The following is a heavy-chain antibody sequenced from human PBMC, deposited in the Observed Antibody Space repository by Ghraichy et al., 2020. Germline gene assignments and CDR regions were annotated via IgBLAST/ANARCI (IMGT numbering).Heavy chain of an antibody. CDR2: ISGSGAAT. D-gene: IGHD3-10*01. CDR1: GFTFSNYA. CDR3: AKDRNYYGSGTFSDYYYYMDV. J-gene: IGHJ6*03. V-gene: IGHV3-23*01. Sequence: GSLRLSCAASGFTFSNYAMTWVRQTPGMGLEWVSVISGSGAATYYADSVRGRFTISRDNSRNTLHLQMNSLRAEDTAVYYCAKDRNYYGSGTFSDYYYYMDVWGKGTTVTVSS.